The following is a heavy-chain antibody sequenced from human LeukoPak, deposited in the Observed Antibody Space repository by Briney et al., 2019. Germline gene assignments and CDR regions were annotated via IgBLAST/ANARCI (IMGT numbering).Heavy chain of an antibody. J-gene: IGHJ4*02. CDR3: ARDTDSWYFDY. V-gene: IGHV3-30*04. CDR1: GFTFSSYA. D-gene: IGHD6-13*01. CDR2: ISYDGSNK. Sequence: GGSLRLSCAASGFTFSSYAMHWVRQAPGKGLERVAIISYDGSNKYYADSVKDRFTISRDNSKNTLYLQMNSLRAEDTAVYYCARDTDSWYFDYWGQGTLVTVSS.